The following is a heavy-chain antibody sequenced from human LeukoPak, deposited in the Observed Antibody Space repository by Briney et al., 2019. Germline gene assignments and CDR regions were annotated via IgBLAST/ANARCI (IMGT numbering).Heavy chain of an antibody. CDR2: ISGRSSSYI. CDR3: ARERYYDSGSGAFDI. Sequence: GGSLRLSCAASGFTFSSYSMNWGRQAPGKGLEWVSSISGRSSSYIYYADSVKGRFTISRDNAKNSLYLQMNSLRAEDTAVYYCARERYYDSGSGAFDIWGQGTMVTVSS. D-gene: IGHD3-10*01. J-gene: IGHJ3*02. V-gene: IGHV3-21*01. CDR1: GFTFSSYS.